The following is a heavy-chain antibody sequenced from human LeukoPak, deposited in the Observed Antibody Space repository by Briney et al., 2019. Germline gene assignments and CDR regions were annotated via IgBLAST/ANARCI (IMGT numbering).Heavy chain of an antibody. J-gene: IGHJ6*04. V-gene: IGHV1-69*06. CDR3: AGGYSSSWYYYYGMDV. Sequence: SVKVSCKASGGTFSSYAISWVRQAPGQGLEWMGGIIPIFGTANYAQKFQGRVTITADKSTSTAYVELSSLRSEDTAVYYCAGGYSSSWYYYYGMDVWGKGTTVTVSS. D-gene: IGHD6-13*01. CDR1: GGTFSSYA. CDR2: IIPIFGTA.